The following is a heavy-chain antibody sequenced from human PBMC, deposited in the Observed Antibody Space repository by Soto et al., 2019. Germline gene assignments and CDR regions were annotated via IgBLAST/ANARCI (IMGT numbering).Heavy chain of an antibody. Sequence: EVQLLESGGGLVQPGGSLRLSCAASGFTFSSYAMSWVRQAPGKGLEWVSAISGSGGSTYYADSVKGRFTISRDNSKNTLYLQMNSLRADDTAVYYCAKESSGWYFIPYYYYGMDVWGQGTTVTVSS. V-gene: IGHV3-23*01. CDR1: GFTFSSYA. CDR3: AKESSGWYFIPYYYYGMDV. J-gene: IGHJ6*02. CDR2: ISGSGGST. D-gene: IGHD6-19*01.